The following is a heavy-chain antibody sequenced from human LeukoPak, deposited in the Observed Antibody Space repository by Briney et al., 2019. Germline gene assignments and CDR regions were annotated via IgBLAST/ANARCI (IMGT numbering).Heavy chain of an antibody. D-gene: IGHD3-16*01. CDR2: ISGSGGST. CDR3: RVGSPRGHHYYYYGMDV. Sequence: GGSLRLSCAASGFTFSSYAMSWVRQAPGKGLEWVSAISGSGGSTYYADSVKGRFTISRDNSKNTLYLQMNSLRAEDTAVYYCRVGSPRGHHYYYYGMDVWGQGTTVTVSS. V-gene: IGHV3-23*01. J-gene: IGHJ6*02. CDR1: GFTFSSYA.